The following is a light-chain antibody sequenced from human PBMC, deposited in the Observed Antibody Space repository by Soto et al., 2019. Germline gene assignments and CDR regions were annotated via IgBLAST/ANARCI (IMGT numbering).Light chain of an antibody. V-gene: IGKV3-15*01. CDR2: GAY. CDR1: QSVSSK. Sequence: EIVLTQSPATLSLSPGERATLSCRASQSVSSKLAWYQQKPGQAPRLLIYGAYIRATGVPARLSGSGSGTEFTLTISSLQSEDFAVYYCQQYNFWPRSFGQGTKGDIK. J-gene: IGKJ1*01. CDR3: QQYNFWPRS.